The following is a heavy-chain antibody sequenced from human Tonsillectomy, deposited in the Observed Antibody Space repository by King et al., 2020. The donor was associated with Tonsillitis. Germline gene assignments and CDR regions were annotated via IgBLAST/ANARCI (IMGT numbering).Heavy chain of an antibody. J-gene: IGHJ4*02. Sequence: QLVQSGGGVVQPGRSLRLSCAASGFTFSSYGMHWVRQAPGKGLEWVAVISYDGSNKYYADSVKGRFTISRDNSKNTLYLQMNSLRAEDTAVYYCAKEGGYTYGYIKGYYFDYWGQGTLVTVSS. CDR3: AKEGGYTYGYIKGYYFDY. CDR1: GFTFSSYG. CDR2: ISYDGSNK. V-gene: IGHV3-30*18. D-gene: IGHD5-18*01.